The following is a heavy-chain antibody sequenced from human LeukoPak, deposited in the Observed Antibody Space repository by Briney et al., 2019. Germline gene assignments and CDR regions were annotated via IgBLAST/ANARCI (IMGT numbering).Heavy chain of an antibody. CDR1: GFTFSRYG. CDR2: IRYDGSNK. CDR3: AKDRRDFWSGHVSHYFDY. V-gene: IGHV3-30*02. D-gene: IGHD3-3*01. Sequence: GGSLRLSCAASGFTFSRYGMHWVRQAPGKGLEWVAFIRYDGSNKYYADSVKGRFTISRDNSKNTLYLQMNSLRAEDTAVYYCAKDRRDFWSGHVSHYFDYWGQGTLVTVSS. J-gene: IGHJ4*02.